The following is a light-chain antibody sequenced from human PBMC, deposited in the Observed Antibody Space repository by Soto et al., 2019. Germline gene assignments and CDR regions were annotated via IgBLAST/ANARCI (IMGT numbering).Light chain of an antibody. V-gene: IGKV1-5*03. CDR3: QQYNSYPWT. CDR1: QSISSW. Sequence: DIQMTQSPSTLSASVGDRVTITCRASQSISSWLAWYQQKPGKATKLLIYKTSSLESVFPSMFSGSGSGTEFTLTISILQPDDFATYYCQQYNSYPWTFGQGTKVEIK. CDR2: KTS. J-gene: IGKJ1*01.